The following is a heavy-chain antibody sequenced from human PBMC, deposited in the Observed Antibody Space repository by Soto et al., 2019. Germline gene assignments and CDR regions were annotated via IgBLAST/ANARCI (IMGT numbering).Heavy chain of an antibody. D-gene: IGHD5-18*01. CDR2: ISAYNGKT. CDR3: ARDPPITYSLRGTPLMDV. Sequence: QVQLVQSGAEVKKPGASVKVACKASGYSFTTYGVSWLRQAPGEGPEWVGGISAYNGKTNYAEKFQGRVTMTTDTPTATAHMELRSLTSDDTAVYYCARDPPITYSLRGTPLMDVWGQGTTVTVSS. V-gene: IGHV1-18*04. J-gene: IGHJ6*02. CDR1: GYSFTTYG.